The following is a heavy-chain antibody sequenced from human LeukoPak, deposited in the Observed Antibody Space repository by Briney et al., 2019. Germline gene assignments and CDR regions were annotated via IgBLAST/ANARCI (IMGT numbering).Heavy chain of an antibody. D-gene: IGHD3-3*01. Sequence: GGSLRLSGAASGFSFDDYAMHWVRQAPGKGLEWVSGISWNSGSIGYADSVKGRFTISRDNSKNALFLQMNSLRAEDTAVYYCANTYYDFWSGLSKSYWYFDLWGRGTLVTVSS. CDR2: ISWNSGSI. CDR1: GFSFDDYA. CDR3: ANTYYDFWSGLSKSYWYFDL. J-gene: IGHJ2*01. V-gene: IGHV3-9*01.